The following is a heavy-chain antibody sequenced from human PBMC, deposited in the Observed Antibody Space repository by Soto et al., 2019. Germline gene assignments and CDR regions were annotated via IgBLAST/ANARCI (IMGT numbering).Heavy chain of an antibody. D-gene: IGHD2-8*01. J-gene: IGHJ4*02. CDR3: AKLGGMVYAIEATDY. V-gene: IGHV3-23*01. CDR1: GFTFSSYA. Sequence: EVQLLESGGGLVQPGGSLRLSCAASGFTFSSYAMSWVRQAPGKGLEWVSAISGSGGSTYYADSVKGRFTISRDNSKNALYLQMNSLRAEDTAVYYCAKLGGMVYAIEATDYWGQGTLVTVSS. CDR2: ISGSGGST.